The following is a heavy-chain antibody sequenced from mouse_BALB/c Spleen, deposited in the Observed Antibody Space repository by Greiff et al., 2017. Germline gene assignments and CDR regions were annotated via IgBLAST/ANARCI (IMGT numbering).Heavy chain of an antibody. V-gene: IGHV5-12-1*01. Sequence: EVMLVESGGGLVKPGGSLKLSCAASGFAFSSYDMSWVRQTPEKRLEWVAYISSGGGSTYYPDTVKGRFTISRDNAKNTLYLQMSSLKSEDTAMYYCARRGITGYFDYWGQGTTLTVSS. D-gene: IGHD2-4*01. CDR3: ARRGITGYFDY. J-gene: IGHJ2*01. CDR2: ISSGGGST. CDR1: GFAFSSYD.